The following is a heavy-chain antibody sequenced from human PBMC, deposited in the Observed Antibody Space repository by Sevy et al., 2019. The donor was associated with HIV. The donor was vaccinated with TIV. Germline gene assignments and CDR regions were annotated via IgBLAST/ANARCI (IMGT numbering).Heavy chain of an antibody. V-gene: IGHV3-30*04. CDR2: ISYDGSNK. CDR3: GRDREMGNYYDSSGSIDY. Sequence: GGSLRLSCAASGFTFSSYPMHWVRQAPGKGLEWVAVISYDGSNKYYADSVKGRLTISSDNSKNTLYVQMNGLRAEDTAVFYCGRDREMGNYYDSSGSIDYWGQGTLVTVSS. CDR1: GFTFSSYP. J-gene: IGHJ4*02. D-gene: IGHD3-22*01.